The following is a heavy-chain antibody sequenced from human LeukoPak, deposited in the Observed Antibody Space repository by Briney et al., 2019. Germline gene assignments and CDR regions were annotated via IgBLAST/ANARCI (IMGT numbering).Heavy chain of an antibody. Sequence: SETLSLTCTVSGGSISSSYWSWIRQPPGKGLEWIGYIYYSGSTNYNPSLKSRVTISVDTSKNQFSLKLSSVTAADTAVYYCARYNYDFWSRYSKWFDPWGQGTLVTVSS. CDR2: IYYSGST. CDR1: GGSISSSY. J-gene: IGHJ5*02. CDR3: ARYNYDFWSRYSKWFDP. D-gene: IGHD3-3*01. V-gene: IGHV4-59*12.